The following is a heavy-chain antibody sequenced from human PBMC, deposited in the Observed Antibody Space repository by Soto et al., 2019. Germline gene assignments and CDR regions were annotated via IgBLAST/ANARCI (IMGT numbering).Heavy chain of an antibody. V-gene: IGHV3-11*01. Sequence: QVQLVESGGGLVKPGGSLRLSCAASGFTFSDYYMNWIRQAPGKGLEWVSYISSGAITKYYADSVKGRFTISRDNAKNPQYLQMNSLRAEDTAVYYCARQYSSSSVEFWGHGTLVTVSS. CDR3: ARQYSSSSVEF. D-gene: IGHD6-6*01. J-gene: IGHJ4*01. CDR2: ISSGAITK. CDR1: GFTFSDYY.